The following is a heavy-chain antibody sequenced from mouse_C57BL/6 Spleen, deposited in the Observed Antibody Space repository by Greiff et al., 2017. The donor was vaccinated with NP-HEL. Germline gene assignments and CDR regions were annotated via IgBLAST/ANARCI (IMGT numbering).Heavy chain of an antibody. V-gene: IGHV1-69*01. CDR2: IDPSDSCT. D-gene: IGHD1-1*01. J-gene: IGHJ2*01. CDR1: GYTFTSYW. CDR3: ARRITTVVATYFDY. Sequence: QVQLQQPGAELVMPGASVKLSCKASGYTFTSYWMHWVKQRPGQGLEWIGEIDPSDSCTTYNQKFKGKSTLTVDKSSSTAYMQLSSLTSEDSAVYYCARRITTVVATYFDYWGQGTTLTVSS.